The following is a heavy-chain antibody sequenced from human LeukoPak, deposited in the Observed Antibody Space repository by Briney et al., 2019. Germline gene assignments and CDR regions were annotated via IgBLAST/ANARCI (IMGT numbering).Heavy chain of an antibody. D-gene: IGHD4-17*01. J-gene: IGHJ4*02. V-gene: IGHV3-74*01. Sequence: GGSLRLSCAASGFTFSTYWMHWVRQAPGKGLVWVARIKGDGSSTIYADSVKGRFTISRGNSKNTLYLQTSSLRAEDTAVYYSARASTTVPNLLDHWGRGTLVTVSS. CDR1: GFTFSTYW. CDR3: ARASTTVPNLLDH. CDR2: IKGDGSST.